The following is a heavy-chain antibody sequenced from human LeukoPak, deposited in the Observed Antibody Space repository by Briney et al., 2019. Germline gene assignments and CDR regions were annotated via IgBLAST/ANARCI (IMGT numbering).Heavy chain of an antibody. V-gene: IGHV4-59*01. CDR1: GGSISSYY. Sequence: PSETPSLTCTVSGGSISSYYWSWIRQPPGKGLEWIGYIYYTGSTNFSPSLKSRVTMSLDTSKNQFSLKLNSVTAADTAVYYCATGRAAAGSLGYWGQGTLVTVSS. CDR2: IYYTGST. J-gene: IGHJ4*02. CDR3: ATGRAAAGSLGY. D-gene: IGHD6-25*01.